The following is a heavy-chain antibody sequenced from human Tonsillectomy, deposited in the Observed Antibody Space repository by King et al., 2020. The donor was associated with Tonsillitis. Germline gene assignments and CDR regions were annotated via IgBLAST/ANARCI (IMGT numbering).Heavy chain of an antibody. CDR2: IPYDGRNK. CDR1: GFTFSSYG. D-gene: IGHD3-10*01. Sequence: VQLVESGGGVVQPGGSLRLSRTASGFTFSSYGMHWVRQAPGKGLEWVAFIPYDGRNKYYADSVKGRFTISRDNSKNTLYVQINSLRAEDTAVYYCAKDSSYYGSGLDYWGQGTLVTVSS. CDR3: AKDSSYYGSGLDY. J-gene: IGHJ4*02. V-gene: IGHV3-30*02.